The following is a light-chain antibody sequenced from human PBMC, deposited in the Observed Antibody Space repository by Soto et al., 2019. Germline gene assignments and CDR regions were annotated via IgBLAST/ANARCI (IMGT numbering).Light chain of an antibody. Sequence: DIVMTQSPDSLAVSLGERATINCKSSQSVLYSSNNKNYLAWYQQRPGQPPKLLIYWASTRESGVPDRFSGSGAWTEFTLTITGLQAEDVAVYYCQQYESTPPTFGQGTKLEIK. V-gene: IGKV4-1*01. CDR3: QQYESTPPT. CDR1: QSVLYSSNNKNY. J-gene: IGKJ2*01. CDR2: WAS.